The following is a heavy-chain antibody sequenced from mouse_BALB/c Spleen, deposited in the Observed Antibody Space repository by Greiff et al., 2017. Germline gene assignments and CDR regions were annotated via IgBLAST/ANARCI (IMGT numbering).Heavy chain of an antibody. V-gene: IGHV10-1*01. CDR1: GFTFKTYA. Sequence: EVQGVESGGGLVQPKGSLKLSCAASGFTFKTYAMNWVRQAPGKGLEWVARIRSKSNNYATYYADSVKDRFTISRDDSQNMLYLQMNNLKTEDTAMYYCVRRGSDHYCYAMDFWGQGTSVTVSS. CDR3: VRRGSDHYCYAMDF. J-gene: IGHJ4*01. D-gene: IGHD1-1*01. CDR2: IRSKSNNYAT.